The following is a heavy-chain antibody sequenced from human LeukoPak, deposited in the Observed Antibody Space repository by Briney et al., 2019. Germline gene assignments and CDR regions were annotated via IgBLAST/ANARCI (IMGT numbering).Heavy chain of an antibody. D-gene: IGHD3-10*01. V-gene: IGHV4-59*01. J-gene: IGHJ4*02. Sequence: SETLSLTCTVSGGTISSYYWSWIRQPPGKGLEWIGYIYYSGSTNSNPSLKSRVTISVDTSKNQFSLKLSSVTAADTAVYYCAAYGSGSYCNGGYFDYWGQGTLVTVSS. CDR3: AAYGSGSYCNGGYFDY. CDR1: GGTISSYY. CDR2: IYYSGST.